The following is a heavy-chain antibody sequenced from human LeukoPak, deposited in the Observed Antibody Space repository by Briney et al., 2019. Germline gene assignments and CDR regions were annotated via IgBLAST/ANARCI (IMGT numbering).Heavy chain of an antibody. CDR1: GFTFNSYW. CDR2: INQGGSER. Sequence: PGGSLRLSCAVSGFTFNSYWMSWVRQAPGKGLEWVANINQGGSERYNVDSVKGRFTISRDNAKNSLYLQMNSLRAEDTAVYYCATSNWGSDYWGQGILVTVSP. V-gene: IGHV3-7*01. D-gene: IGHD7-27*01. CDR3: ATSNWGSDY. J-gene: IGHJ4*02.